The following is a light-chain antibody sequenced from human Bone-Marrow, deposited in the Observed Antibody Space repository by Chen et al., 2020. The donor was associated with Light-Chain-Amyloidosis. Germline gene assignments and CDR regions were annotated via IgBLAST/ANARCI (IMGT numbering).Light chain of an antibody. CDR3: QQRRNWLT. CDR1: QNVVNY. Sequence: VLTQSPATLSLSPGERATLSCRASQNVVNYLAWYQHKPGQAPRLLIYDASNRATGIPARFSGSGSGTDFTLIISSLEPEDSAIYYCQQRRNWLTFGGGTRVEI. V-gene: IGKV3-11*01. CDR2: DAS. J-gene: IGKJ4*01.